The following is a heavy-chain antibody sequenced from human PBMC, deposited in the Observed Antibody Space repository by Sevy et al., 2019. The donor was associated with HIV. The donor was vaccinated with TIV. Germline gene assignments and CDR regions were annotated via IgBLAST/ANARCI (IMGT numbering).Heavy chain of an antibody. CDR1: GGSVTNNNVY. CDR3: ARNPQWPLIDYFDY. Sequence: SETLSLTCTVSGGSVTNNNVYWGWIRRPPGKGLEWIGSIFFSGSTYYSPSLKTRLTLSVVTSKDQFSLKLNSVTAADTAVYYCARNPQWPLIDYFDYWGQGILVTVSS. V-gene: IGHV4-39*01. D-gene: IGHD6-19*01. CDR2: IFFSGST. J-gene: IGHJ4*02.